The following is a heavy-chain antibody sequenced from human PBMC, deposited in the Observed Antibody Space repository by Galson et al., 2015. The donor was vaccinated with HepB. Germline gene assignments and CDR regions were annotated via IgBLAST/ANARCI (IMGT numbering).Heavy chain of an antibody. D-gene: IGHD1-26*01. CDR2: ISSSSSYI. CDR1: GFTFSSYS. CDR3: ARDQSRSWGGEDSGSYSD. V-gene: IGHV3-21*01. J-gene: IGHJ4*02. Sequence: SLRLSCAASGFTFSSYSMNWVRQAPGKGLEWVSSISSSSSYIYYADSVKGRFTISRDNAKNSLYLQMNSLRAEDTAVYYCARDQSRSWGGEDSGSYSDWGQGTLVTVSS.